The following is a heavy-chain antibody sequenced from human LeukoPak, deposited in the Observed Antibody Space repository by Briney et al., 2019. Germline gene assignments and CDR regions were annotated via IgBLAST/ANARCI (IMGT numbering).Heavy chain of an antibody. J-gene: IGHJ4*02. CDR3: ARADSSGWYPTL. CDR2: ISDGSSYI. Sequence: PGGSLRLSCAASGFTFSTYDMSWVRQTPGEGLEWVSSISDGSSYIYYADSLKGRFTISRDNAKSSLYLQMNSLRAEDTAVYYCARADSSGWYPTLWGQGTLVTVSS. CDR1: GFTFSTYD. V-gene: IGHV3-21*01. D-gene: IGHD6-19*01.